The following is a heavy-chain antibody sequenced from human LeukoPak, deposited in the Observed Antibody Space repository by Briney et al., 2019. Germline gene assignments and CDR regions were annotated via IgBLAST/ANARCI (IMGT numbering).Heavy chain of an antibody. CDR1: GGSFSDYY. CDR2: INHSGST. D-gene: IGHD4-17*01. V-gene: IGHV4-34*01. CDR3: AREGYGRAFDI. J-gene: IGHJ3*02. Sequence: SETLSLTCAVYGGSFSDYYWSWIRQPPGKGLEWIGEINHSGSTNYNPSLKSRVTISVDTSKNQFSLKLSSVTAADTAVYYCAREGYGRAFDIWGQGTMVTVSS.